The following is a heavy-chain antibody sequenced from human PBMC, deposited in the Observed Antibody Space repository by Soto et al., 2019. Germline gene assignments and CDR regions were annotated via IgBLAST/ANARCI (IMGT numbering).Heavy chain of an antibody. CDR3: PRLWFRQFPLDY. Sequence: SETLSLTCTVSGGSISSYYWSWIRQPPGKGLEWIGYIYYSGSTNYNPSLKSRVTISVDTSKNQFSLKLSSVTAADTAVYYCPRLWFRQFPLDYWGQGSLVT. J-gene: IGHJ4*02. V-gene: IGHV4-59*08. D-gene: IGHD3-10*01. CDR1: GGSISSYY. CDR2: IYYSGST.